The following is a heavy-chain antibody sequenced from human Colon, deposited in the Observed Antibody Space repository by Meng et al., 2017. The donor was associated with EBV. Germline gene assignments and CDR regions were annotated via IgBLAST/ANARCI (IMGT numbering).Heavy chain of an antibody. V-gene: IGHV4-39*01. D-gene: IGHD3-10*01. Sequence: QLQESGPGLVKPSEPLSLTCTVSGGSISSNGYYWDWVRQPPGKGLEWIGAIYHSGSTSYNPSLQSRVTMFVDTSKNQFSLMLTSVTATDTAVYYCARRRGGSGRDCWGQGTLVTVSS. CDR1: GGSISSNGYY. J-gene: IGHJ4*02. CDR2: IYHSGST. CDR3: ARRRGGSGRDC.